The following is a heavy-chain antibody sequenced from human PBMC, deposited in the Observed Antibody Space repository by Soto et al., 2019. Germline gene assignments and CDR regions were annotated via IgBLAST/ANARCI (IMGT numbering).Heavy chain of an antibody. CDR2: INHSGST. J-gene: IGHJ4*02. CDR1: GGSFSGYY. CDR3: PRPAYDILTGYTDY. D-gene: IGHD3-9*01. V-gene: IGHV4-34*01. Sequence: XETVSRSRAVEGGSFSGYYWSGMRQPPGKGLEWIGEINHSGSTNYNPSLKSRVTISVDTSKNQFSLKLSSVTAADTAVYYCPRPAYDILTGYTDYWGQGSLVTVSS.